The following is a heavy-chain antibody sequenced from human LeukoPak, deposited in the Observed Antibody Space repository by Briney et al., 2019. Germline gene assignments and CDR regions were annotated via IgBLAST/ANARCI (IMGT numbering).Heavy chain of an antibody. CDR2: INHSGST. V-gene: IGHV4-34*01. D-gene: IGHD6-19*01. J-gene: IGHJ3*02. CDR1: GGSFSGYY. CDR3: ARERRTLRGSGWSHDAFDI. Sequence: SETLSLTCAVYGGSFSGYYWSWIRQPPGKGLEWIGEINHSGSTNYNPSLKSRVTISVDTSKNQFSLKLSSVTAADTAVYYCARERRTLRGSGWSHDAFDIWGQGTMVTVSS.